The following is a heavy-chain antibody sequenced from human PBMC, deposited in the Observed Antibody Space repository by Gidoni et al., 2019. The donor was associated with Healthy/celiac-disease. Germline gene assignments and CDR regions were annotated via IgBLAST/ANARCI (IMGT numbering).Heavy chain of an antibody. Sequence: EVQLVESGGGLVKPGGSLRLSCAASGFTFSSYSMNWVRTAPGKGLEWVSSISSSSSYIYYADSVKGRFTISRDNAKNSLYLQMNSLRAEDTAVYYCAREIVVGATRNFDYWGQGTLVTVSS. CDR1: GFTFSSYS. D-gene: IGHD1-26*01. CDR2: ISSSSSYI. J-gene: IGHJ4*02. V-gene: IGHV3-21*01. CDR3: AREIVVGATRNFDY.